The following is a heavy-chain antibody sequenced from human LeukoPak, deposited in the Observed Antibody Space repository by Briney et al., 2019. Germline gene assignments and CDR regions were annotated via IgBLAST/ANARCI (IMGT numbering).Heavy chain of an antibody. J-gene: IGHJ6*03. V-gene: IGHV4-39*07. CDR3: ARFNYYYYYMDV. Sequence: SETLSLTCTVSGGSISSSSYYWGWIRQPPGKGLEWIGSIYHSGSTYYNPSLKSRVTISVDTSKNQFSLKLSSVTAADTAVYYCARFNYYYYYMDVWGKGTTVTVSS. CDR2: IYHSGST. CDR1: GGSISSSSYY.